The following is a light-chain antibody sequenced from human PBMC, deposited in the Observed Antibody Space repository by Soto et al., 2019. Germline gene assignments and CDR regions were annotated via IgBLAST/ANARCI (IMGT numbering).Light chain of an antibody. CDR3: MQALQAPWK. CDR1: QSLLHSNGYYY. V-gene: IGKV2-28*01. J-gene: IGKJ1*01. CDR2: LGS. Sequence: DIVMTQSPLSLRVTPGEPSSISCRSSQSLLHSNGYYYLDWYLQKPGQSPQXLIYLGSNRAPGIPDRFSGSGSGTNFTLKISRVEAEDVAVYFCMQALQAPWKFGQGTKVDIK.